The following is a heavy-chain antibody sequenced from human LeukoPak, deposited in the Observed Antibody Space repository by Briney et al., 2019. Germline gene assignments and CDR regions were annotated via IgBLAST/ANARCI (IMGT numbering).Heavy chain of an antibody. CDR3: ARPRKSAWLRFFDY. Sequence: SETLSLTCTVSGGSISSSSYYWGWIRQPPGKGLEWIGSIYYSGSTYYNPSLKSRVTISVDTSKNQFSLKLSSVTAADTAVYYCARPRKSAWLRFFDYWGQGTLVTVSS. CDR1: GGSISSSSYY. D-gene: IGHD5-12*01. V-gene: IGHV4-39*01. CDR2: IYYSGST. J-gene: IGHJ4*02.